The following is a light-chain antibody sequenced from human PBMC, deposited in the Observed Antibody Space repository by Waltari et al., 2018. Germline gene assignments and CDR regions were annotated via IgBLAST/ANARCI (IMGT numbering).Light chain of an antibody. CDR1: ALPKKY. CDR2: EDN. J-gene: IGLJ1*01. Sequence: SDELTQPPSVSVSPGQTARITCSGDALPKKYAHWYQQKSGQAPVVVIYEDNKRPSEIPERFSGSSSVTMATLTISGAQVEDEADYYCYSTDSSGLGVFGTGTKVTVL. V-gene: IGLV3-10*01. CDR3: YSTDSSGLGV.